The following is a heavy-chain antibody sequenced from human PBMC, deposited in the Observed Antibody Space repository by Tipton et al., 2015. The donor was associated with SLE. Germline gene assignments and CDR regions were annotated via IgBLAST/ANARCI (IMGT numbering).Heavy chain of an antibody. CDR1: GGSISSGGYY. CDR3: ARDQVGVGDFDF. V-gene: IGHV4-61*08. D-gene: IGHD3-16*01. CDR2: ISYSGST. J-gene: IGHJ4*02. Sequence: TLSLTCTVSGGSISSGGYYWSWIRQSPGKGLEWIGYISYSGSTNYNPSLQSRVTISRDPSKNQFSLKLTSATAADTAVYYCARDQVGVGDFDFWGLGTLVTVSS.